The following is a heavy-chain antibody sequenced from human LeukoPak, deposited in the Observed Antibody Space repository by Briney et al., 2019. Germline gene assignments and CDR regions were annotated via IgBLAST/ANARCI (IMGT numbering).Heavy chain of an antibody. Sequence: PSETLSLTCTVSGGSISSSSYYWGWIRQPPGKGLEWIGSIYYSGSTYYNPSLKSRVTISVDTSKNQFSLKLSSVTAADTAVYYCARVRMGPRLAPGVTQPLDYWGQGTLVTVSS. CDR1: GGSISSSSYY. D-gene: IGHD4-23*01. V-gene: IGHV4-39*07. J-gene: IGHJ4*02. CDR3: ARVRMGPRLAPGVTQPLDY. CDR2: IYYSGST.